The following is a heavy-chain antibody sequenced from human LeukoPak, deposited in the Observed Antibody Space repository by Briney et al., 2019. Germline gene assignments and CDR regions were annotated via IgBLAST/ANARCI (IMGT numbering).Heavy chain of an antibody. CDR1: GYTFTSYD. D-gene: IGHD6-6*01. V-gene: IGHV1-18*01. Sequence: ASVKVSCKASGYTFTSYDINWVRQAPGQGLEWMGWISAYNGNTNYAQKLQGRVTMTTDTSTSTAYMELRSLRSDDTAVYYCARDRGIAARYYYYYYGMDVWGQGTTVTVSS. CDR2: ISAYNGNT. CDR3: ARDRGIAARYYYYYYGMDV. J-gene: IGHJ6*02.